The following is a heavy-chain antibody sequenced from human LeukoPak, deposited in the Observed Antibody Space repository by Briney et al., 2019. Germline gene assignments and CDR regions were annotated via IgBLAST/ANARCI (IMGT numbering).Heavy chain of an antibody. CDR3: AREFLARFDP. Sequence: SETLSLTCTVSGGSISSYYWSWIRQPPGKGLEWIGYIYYSGSTNYNPSLKSRVTISVDTSKNQFSLKLSSVTAADTAVYYRAREFLARFDPWGQGTLVTVSS. D-gene: IGHD3-3*01. J-gene: IGHJ5*02. CDR1: GGSISSYY. V-gene: IGHV4-59*01. CDR2: IYYSGST.